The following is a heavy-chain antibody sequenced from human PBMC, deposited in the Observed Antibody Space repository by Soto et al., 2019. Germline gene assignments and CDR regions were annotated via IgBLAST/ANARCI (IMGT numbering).Heavy chain of an antibody. CDR3: ARGPRPYYYDSSPTEGYFDY. V-gene: IGHV3-48*02. Sequence: EVQLVESGGGLVQPGGSLRLSCAASGFTFSSCSMNWVRQAPGKGLEWVSYISSSSSTIYYADSVKGRFTISRDNAKNSLYLQMNSLRDEDTAVYYCARGPRPYYYDSSPTEGYFDYWGQGTLVTVSS. CDR1: GFTFSSCS. J-gene: IGHJ4*02. D-gene: IGHD3-22*01. CDR2: ISSSSSTI.